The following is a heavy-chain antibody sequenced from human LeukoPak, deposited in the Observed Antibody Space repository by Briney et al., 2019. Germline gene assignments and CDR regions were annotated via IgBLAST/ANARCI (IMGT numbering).Heavy chain of an antibody. D-gene: IGHD5-18*01. CDR3: ARGPIQLWIHNAMDV. Sequence: GGSLRLSCTASGFTFGDYAMSWVRQAPGKGLEWVGFIRSKAYGGTTEYAASVKGRFTISRDDSKSIAYLQMNSLKTEDTAVYYCARGPIQLWIHNAMDVWGQGTTVTVSS. CDR1: GFTFGDYA. V-gene: IGHV3-49*04. CDR2: IRSKAYGGTT. J-gene: IGHJ6*02.